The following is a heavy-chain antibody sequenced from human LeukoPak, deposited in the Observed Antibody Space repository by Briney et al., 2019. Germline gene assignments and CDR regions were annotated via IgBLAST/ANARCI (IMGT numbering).Heavy chain of an antibody. J-gene: IGHJ3*02. CDR1: GDSITSGYY. Sequence: PSETLSLTCTVSGDSITSGYYWSWIRQPPGKGLEWIGSIHHSGSTYYNPSLKSRVTKSVDTSKNQFSLKLSSVTAADTAVYYCARVRSVAQGGAFDIWGQGTMVTVSS. CDR3: ARVRSVAQGGAFDI. CDR2: IHHSGST. D-gene: IGHD6-6*01. V-gene: IGHV4-38-2*02.